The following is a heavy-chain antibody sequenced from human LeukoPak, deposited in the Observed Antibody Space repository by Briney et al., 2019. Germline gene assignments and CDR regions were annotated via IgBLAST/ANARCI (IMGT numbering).Heavy chain of an antibody. CDR3: AGDHERTGDVSFYYMDV. CDR1: GGTFSSYA. Sequence: ASVKVSCKAPGGTFSSYAISWVRQAPGQGLEWMGGIVPMFGTPDYAQKFRGRVSITTDESTSTAYIEVTSLTSEDTAVYYCAGDHERTGDVSFYYMDVWGKGTTVTVSS. D-gene: IGHD7-27*01. V-gene: IGHV1-69*05. J-gene: IGHJ6*03. CDR2: IVPMFGTP.